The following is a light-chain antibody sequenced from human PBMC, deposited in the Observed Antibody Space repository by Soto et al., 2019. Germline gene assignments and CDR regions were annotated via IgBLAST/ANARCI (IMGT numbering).Light chain of an antibody. V-gene: IGLV2-14*01. CDR1: TSYIGGYNY. J-gene: IGLJ2*01. CDR2: EVR. Sequence: QSALTQPASVSGSPGQSITISCTGTTSYIGGYNYVSWYQQYPGKAPKLIIYEVRNRPSGVSNRFSASKSGNTASLTISGLQAEDEAVYYCYSYTGSATVIFGGGTKLTVL. CDR3: YSYTGSATVI.